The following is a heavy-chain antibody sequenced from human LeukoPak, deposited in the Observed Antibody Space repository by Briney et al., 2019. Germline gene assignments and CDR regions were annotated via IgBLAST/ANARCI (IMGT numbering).Heavy chain of an antibody. D-gene: IGHD3-10*01. CDR3: ARDRSESSGEGWYYYYYYMDV. Sequence: GGSLRLSCAASGFTFSSYSMNWVRQAPGKGLEWVSSISSSSSYIYYADSVKGRFTISRDNAKNSLYLQMNSLRAEDTAVHYCARDRSESSGEGWYYYYYYMDVWGKGTTVTISS. CDR1: GFTFSSYS. J-gene: IGHJ6*03. CDR2: ISSSSSYI. V-gene: IGHV3-21*01.